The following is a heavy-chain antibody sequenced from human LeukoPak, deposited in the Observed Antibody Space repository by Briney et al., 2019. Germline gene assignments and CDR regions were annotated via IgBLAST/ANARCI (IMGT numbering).Heavy chain of an antibody. J-gene: IGHJ5*02. Sequence: PSETLSLTCTVSGGSISSYYWSWIRQPPGKGLDWIGYIYYSGSTNYNPSLRSRVTISLDTSKNQFSLKLMSVTAADTAVYYCARDSGTTGEVKFDPWGQGTLVTVSS. CDR1: GGSISSYY. CDR2: IYYSGST. V-gene: IGHV4-59*12. D-gene: IGHD3-10*01. CDR3: ARDSGTTGEVKFDP.